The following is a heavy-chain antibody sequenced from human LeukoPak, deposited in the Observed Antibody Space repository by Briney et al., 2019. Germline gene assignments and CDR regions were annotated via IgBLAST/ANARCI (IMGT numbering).Heavy chain of an antibody. CDR1: GGSISSYY. CDR2: IYYSGST. J-gene: IGHJ4*02. CDR3: GHNYYDSSGYYFDY. D-gene: IGHD3-22*01. Sequence: NPSETLSLTCTVSGGSISSYYWSWIRQPPGKGLEWIGYIYYSGSTNYNPSLKSRVTISVDTSKNQFSLKLSSVTAADTAVYYCGHNYYDSSGYYFDYWGQGTLVTVSS. V-gene: IGHV4-59*12.